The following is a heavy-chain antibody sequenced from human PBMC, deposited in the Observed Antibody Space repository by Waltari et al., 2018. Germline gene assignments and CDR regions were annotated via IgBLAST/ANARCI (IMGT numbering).Heavy chain of an antibody. Sequence: EVQLVESGGALVQPGGSLRLSCATSGFTFRSYWMSRVRQAPGEGLMWVSHIESDESRTTYADSVKGRFTISRDNAKNTVYLQMNSLKDEDTAVYYCVRDEPGDGLDYWGQGTRVTVSS. D-gene: IGHD7-27*01. CDR1: GFTFRSYW. J-gene: IGHJ4*02. CDR3: VRDEPGDGLDY. V-gene: IGHV3-74*03. CDR2: IESDESRT.